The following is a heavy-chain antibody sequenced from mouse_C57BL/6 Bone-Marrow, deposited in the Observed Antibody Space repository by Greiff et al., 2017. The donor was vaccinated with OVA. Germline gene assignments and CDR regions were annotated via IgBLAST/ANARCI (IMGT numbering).Heavy chain of an antibody. J-gene: IGHJ1*03. V-gene: IGHV1-5*01. CDR1: GYTFTSYW. CDR2: IYPGNSDT. D-gene: IGHD1-1*01. Sequence: EVQLQESGTVLARPGASVKMSCKTSGYTFTSYWMHWVNQRPGQGLEWIGAIYPGNSDTSYNQKFKGKAKLTAVTSASTAYMELSSLTNEDSAVYYCTRDTTVVATEWYFDVWGTGTTVTVSS. CDR3: TRDTTVVATEWYFDV.